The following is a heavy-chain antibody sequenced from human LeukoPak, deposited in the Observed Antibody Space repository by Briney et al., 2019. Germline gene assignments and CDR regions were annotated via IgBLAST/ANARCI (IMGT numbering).Heavy chain of an antibody. CDR2: ICGHGISI. Sequence: GGSLRLSCEASGFTFSNYAMSWVRQAPGKGLEWVSGICGHGISIYYADSVKGRFTISRDNSKNTLFLQVNSLRAEDTAVYYCATMTMVTAFDIWGQGTVVTVSS. J-gene: IGHJ3*02. V-gene: IGHV3-23*01. CDR1: GFTFSNYA. D-gene: IGHD5-18*01. CDR3: ATMTMVTAFDI.